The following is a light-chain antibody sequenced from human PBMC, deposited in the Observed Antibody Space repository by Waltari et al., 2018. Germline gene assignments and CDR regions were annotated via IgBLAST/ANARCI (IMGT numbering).Light chain of an antibody. Sequence: QPVLTQPPSASGTPGQMAPIPCSGRSTNLRNANVYWYQQLPGQAPKLLIYNDVQRPSGVPDRFSGSKSGTSASLAISGLRSEDEADYYCVGWDGSLRAYVFGTGTMLTVL. V-gene: IGLV1-47*01. CDR2: NDV. CDR3: VGWDGSLRAYV. CDR1: STNLRNAN. J-gene: IGLJ1*01.